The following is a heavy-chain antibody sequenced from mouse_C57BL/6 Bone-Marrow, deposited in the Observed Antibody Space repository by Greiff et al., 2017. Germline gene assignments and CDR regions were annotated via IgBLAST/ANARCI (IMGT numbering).Heavy chain of an antibody. CDR3: ARRSRYLYYFDY. D-gene: IGHD5-1*01. CDR2: ISSGGSYT. Sequence: EVHLVESGGDLVKPGGSLKLSCAASGFTLSSYGMSWVRQTPDKRLEWVATISSGGSYTYYPDSVKGRFTISRDNAKNTLYLQMSSLKSEDTAMYYCARRSRYLYYFDYWGQGTTLTVSS. CDR1: GFTLSSYG. J-gene: IGHJ2*01. V-gene: IGHV5-6*01.